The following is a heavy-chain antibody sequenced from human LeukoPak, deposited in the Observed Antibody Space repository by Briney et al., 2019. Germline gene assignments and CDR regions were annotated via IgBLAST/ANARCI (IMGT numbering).Heavy chain of an antibody. Sequence: SETLSLTCSVSGVSISSYYWSWIRQPAGKGLEWIGRIYIGGSTNYNPSLKSRVTTSVDTSKNQFSLRLSSVTAADTAVYYCARSWLNQPYNWFDPWGQGTLVTVSS. D-gene: IGHD3-22*01. V-gene: IGHV4-4*07. CDR3: ARSWLNQPYNWFDP. J-gene: IGHJ5*02. CDR2: IYIGGST. CDR1: GVSISSYY.